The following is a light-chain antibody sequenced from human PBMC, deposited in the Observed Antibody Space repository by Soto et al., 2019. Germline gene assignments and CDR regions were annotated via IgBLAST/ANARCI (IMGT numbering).Light chain of an antibody. J-gene: IGKJ1*01. Sequence: EIVMTQSPATLSVSPGERATLSCRASQGVNTNLAWYQQKPGQAPQLLIYGASTRATGVPARFNGSGSGTEFTLTITILQSDDFATYSCQQYNAWPRTFGHGTKV. CDR3: QQYNAWPRT. CDR1: QGVNTN. V-gene: IGKV3-15*01. CDR2: GAS.